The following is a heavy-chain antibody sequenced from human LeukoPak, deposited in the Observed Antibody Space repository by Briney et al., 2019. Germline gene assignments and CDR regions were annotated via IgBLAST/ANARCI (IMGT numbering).Heavy chain of an antibody. CDR1: GGSFSNYY. D-gene: IGHD3-16*02. CDR3: HSYDYVWGSYRDDY. CDR2: INHSGST. J-gene: IGHJ4*02. Sequence: PSETLSLTCAVCGGSFSNYYWSWIRQPPGKGLEWIGKINHSGSTNYNPSLKSRVTISVDTSKNQFSLKLSSVTAADTAVYYCHSYDYVWGSYRDDYWGQGTLVTVSS. V-gene: IGHV4-34*01.